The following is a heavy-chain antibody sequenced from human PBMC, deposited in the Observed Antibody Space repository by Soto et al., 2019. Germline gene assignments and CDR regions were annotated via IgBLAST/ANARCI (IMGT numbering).Heavy chain of an antibody. Sequence: QVQLVESGGGVVQPGRSLRLSCAASGFTLSSYGMHWVRQAPGKGLEWVAVIWYDGSNKYYADSVKGRFTISRDNSKNTLYLQMNSLRAEDTAVYYCARALRDYYDSSGYYAKGYWGQGTLVTVSS. CDR1: GFTLSSYG. CDR2: IWYDGSNK. D-gene: IGHD3-22*01. CDR3: ARALRDYYDSSGYYAKGY. V-gene: IGHV3-33*01. J-gene: IGHJ4*02.